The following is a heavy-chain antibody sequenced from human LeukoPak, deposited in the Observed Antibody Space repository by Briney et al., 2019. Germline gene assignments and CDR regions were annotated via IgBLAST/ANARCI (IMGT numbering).Heavy chain of an antibody. Sequence: PGRSLRLSCTGSGYTFGDYAMNWVRQSPGKGLEWVSLIRSKAFGGATEYAASVKGRFTISRDDSKSIAYLQMNSLKTEDTAMYYCTRDGGTLDYWGQGTLVTVSS. D-gene: IGHD3-16*01. CDR1: GYTFGDYA. J-gene: IGHJ4*02. CDR3: TRDGGTLDY. CDR2: IRSKAFGGAT. V-gene: IGHV3-49*04.